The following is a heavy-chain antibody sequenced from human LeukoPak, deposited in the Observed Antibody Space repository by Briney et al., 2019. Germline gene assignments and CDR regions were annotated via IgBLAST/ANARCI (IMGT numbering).Heavy chain of an antibody. J-gene: IGHJ4*02. D-gene: IGHD6-13*01. CDR1: GFTFSSYG. Sequence: GGSLRLSCAASGFTFSSYGMSWVRQAPGKGLEWVSSISSSSSYIYYADSVKGRFTISRDNAKNSLYLQMNSLRAEDTAVYYCAREGLAAEIDYWGQGTLVTVSS. CDR3: AREGLAAEIDY. V-gene: IGHV3-21*01. CDR2: ISSSSSYI.